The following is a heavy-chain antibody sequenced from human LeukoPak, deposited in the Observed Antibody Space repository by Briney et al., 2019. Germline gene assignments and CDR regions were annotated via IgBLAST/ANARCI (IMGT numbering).Heavy chain of an antibody. CDR1: GGTFSSYA. J-gene: IGHJ3*02. CDR3: ARDMWRARGDAFDI. Sequence: SVKVSCKASGGTFSSYAISWVRQAPGQGLEWMGGIIPIFGTANYAQKFQGRVTITTDESTSTAYMELSSLRSEDTAVYYCARDMWRARGDAFDIWGQGTMVTVSS. CDR2: IIPIFGTA. D-gene: IGHD2-21*01. V-gene: IGHV1-69*05.